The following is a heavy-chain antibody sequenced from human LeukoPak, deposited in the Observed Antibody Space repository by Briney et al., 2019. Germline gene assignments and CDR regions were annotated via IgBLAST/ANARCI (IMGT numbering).Heavy chain of an antibody. CDR3: TRVVVVAATDFDY. D-gene: IGHD2-15*01. Sequence: GGSLRLSCAASGFTFSGSAMHWVRQASGKGLEWVGRIRSKANSYATAYAASVKGRFTISRDDSKNTAYLQMNSLKTEDTAVYYCTRVVVVAATDFDYWGQGTLVTVSS. CDR1: GFTFSGSA. V-gene: IGHV3-73*01. CDR2: IRSKANSYAT. J-gene: IGHJ4*02.